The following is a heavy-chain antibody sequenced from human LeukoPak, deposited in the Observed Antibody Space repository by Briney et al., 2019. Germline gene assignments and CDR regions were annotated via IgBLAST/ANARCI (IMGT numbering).Heavy chain of an antibody. CDR1: GFSLSTSGVG. V-gene: IGHV2-5*02. J-gene: IGHJ4*02. CDR2: IYWDDDK. D-gene: IGHD3-10*01. Sequence: GSGPTLVKPTQTLTLTCTFSGFSLSTSGVGVGWIRQPPGKALEWLALIYWDDDKRYSPSLKSRLTITKDTSKNQVVLTMTNMDPVDTATYYCAHSNRYYYGSGSAAVTFDYWGQGTLVTVSS. CDR3: AHSNRYYYGSGSAAVTFDY.